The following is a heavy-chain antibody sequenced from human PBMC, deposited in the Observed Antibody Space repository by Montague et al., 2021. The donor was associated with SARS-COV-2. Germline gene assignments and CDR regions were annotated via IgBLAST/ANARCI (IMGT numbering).Heavy chain of an antibody. CDR2: INHGGIT. J-gene: IGHJ4*02. CDR3: ARGHQGIAMIVVVMIGAEYYFDY. CDR1: GGSFNDYY. V-gene: IGHV4-34*01. D-gene: IGHD3-22*01. Sequence: SETLSLTCDVYGGSFNDYYWSWVRQPPGKGLEWIGEINHGGITNYSPSLKSRVTISADTSKNQFSLKLKSVTAADTANYYCARGHQGIAMIVVVMIGAEYYFDYWGQGSLVTVSS.